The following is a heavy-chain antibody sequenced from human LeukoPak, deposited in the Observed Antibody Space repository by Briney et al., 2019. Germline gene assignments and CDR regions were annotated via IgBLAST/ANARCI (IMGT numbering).Heavy chain of an antibody. CDR3: GRYSYGYGSRLGY. D-gene: IGHD5-18*01. CDR2: ISSSGSTI. CDR1: GFTFSSYE. J-gene: IGHJ4*02. Sequence: GGSLTLSCAASGFTFSSYEMNWVRQAPGKGLEWVSYISSSGSTIYYADSVKGRFTISRDNAENSLYLQMNSLRAEDTAVYYCGRYSYGYGSRLGYWGQGTLVTVSS. V-gene: IGHV3-48*03.